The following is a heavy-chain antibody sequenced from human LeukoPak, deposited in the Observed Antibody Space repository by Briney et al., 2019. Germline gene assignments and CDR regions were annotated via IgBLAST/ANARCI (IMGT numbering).Heavy chain of an antibody. J-gene: IGHJ4*03. CDR3: ARGDTVAVN. D-gene: IGHD5-12*01. V-gene: IGHV3-7*01. CDR2: IKKDGSEK. Sequence: PWGSLRLTCAASGFTFNDYWMTWVRQAPGKGLEWVANIKKDGSEKYYVDSVKGRFTISRDNAENSLYLQMNSMRAEDTAVYYCARGDTVAVNWGDGKLVTVSS. CDR1: GFTFNDYW.